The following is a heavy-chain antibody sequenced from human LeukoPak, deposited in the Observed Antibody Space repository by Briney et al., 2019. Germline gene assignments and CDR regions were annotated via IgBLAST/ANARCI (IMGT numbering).Heavy chain of an antibody. D-gene: IGHD2-2*01. CDR3: ARQKCTSTSCLTENAFDN. CDR2: IFTSGGT. CDR1: GSISGYY. J-gene: IGHJ3*02. V-gene: IGHV4-4*09. Sequence: TLSLTCAVSGSISGYYGIWIRQPPGEGLEWIGYIFTSGGTNYNPSLEGPVTVTVAISKNESSLELSLVIAAVKAVDYCARQKCTSTSCLTENAFDNWGQGTMVTVSS.